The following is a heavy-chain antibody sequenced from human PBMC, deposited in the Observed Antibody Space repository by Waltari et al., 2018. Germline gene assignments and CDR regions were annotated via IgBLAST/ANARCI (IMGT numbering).Heavy chain of an antibody. V-gene: IGHV3-23*03. D-gene: IGHD6-13*01. CDR1: GFTFSSYA. CDR2: IYSGGST. CDR3: AKDGAYSSSWYD. J-gene: IGHJ4*02. Sequence: EVQLLESGGGLVQPGGSLRLSCAASGFTFSSYAMSWVRQAPGKGLEWVSVIYSGGSTYYADSVKGRFTISRDNSKNTLYLQMNSLRAEDTAVYYCAKDGAYSSSWYDWGQGTLVTVSS.